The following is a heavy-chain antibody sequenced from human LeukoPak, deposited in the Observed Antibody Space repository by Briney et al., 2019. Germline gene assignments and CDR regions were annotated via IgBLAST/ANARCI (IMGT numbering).Heavy chain of an antibody. Sequence: PGGSLRLSCAASGFTFSSYAMHWVRQAPGEGLEWVAVISYDGSNKYYADSVKGRFTISRDNSKNTLYLQMNSLRAEDTAVYYCARGGPDPESPGVLLWFGELQSEYYFDYWGQGTLVTVSS. CDR1: GFTFSSYA. J-gene: IGHJ4*02. V-gene: IGHV3-30-3*01. CDR3: ARGGPDPESPGVLLWFGELQSEYYFDY. D-gene: IGHD3-10*01. CDR2: ISYDGSNK.